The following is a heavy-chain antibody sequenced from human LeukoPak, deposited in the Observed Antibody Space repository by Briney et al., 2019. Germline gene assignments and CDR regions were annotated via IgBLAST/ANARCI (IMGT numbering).Heavy chain of an antibody. CDR3: ARASDFWSGYYISDS. CDR1: GFTFSSYA. V-gene: IGHV3-33*08. CDR2: IWYDGSNK. J-gene: IGHJ4*02. D-gene: IGHD3-3*01. Sequence: GGSLRLPCAASGFTFSSYAMHWVRQAPGKGLEWVAVIWYDGSNKYYADSVKGRFTISRDNSKNTLYLQMNSLRAEDTAVYYCARASDFWSGYYISDSWGQGTLVTVSS.